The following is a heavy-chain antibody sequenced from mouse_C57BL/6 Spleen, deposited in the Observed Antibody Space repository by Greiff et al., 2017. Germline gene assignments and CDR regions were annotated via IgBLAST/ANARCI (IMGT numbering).Heavy chain of an antibody. CDR1: GYPFTSYW. D-gene: IGHD1-2*01. V-gene: IGHV1-64*01. CDR3: ASYGAWFAY. CDR2: IHPNSGST. J-gene: IGHJ3*01. Sequence: QVQLQQPGAELVKPGASVTLSCKASGYPFTSYWMHWVKQRPGQGLEWIGMIHPNSGSTNYNEKFKSKATLTVDKSSSTAYMQLSSLTAEDSAVYYCASYGAWFAYWGQGTLVTVSA.